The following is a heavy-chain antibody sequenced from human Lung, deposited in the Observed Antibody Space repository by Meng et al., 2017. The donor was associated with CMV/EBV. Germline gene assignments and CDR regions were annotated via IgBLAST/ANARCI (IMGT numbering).Heavy chain of an antibody. CDR2: ISSSSSYI. CDR3: ARDWNYGDSDY. J-gene: IGHJ4*02. D-gene: IGHD1-7*01. Sequence: FAASGFTFSSYSMNWVRQAPGKGLEWVSSISSSSSYIYYADSVKGRFTISRDNAKNSLYLQMNSLRAEDTAVYYCARDWNYGDSDYWGQGTLVTVSS. CDR1: GFTFSSYS. V-gene: IGHV3-21*01.